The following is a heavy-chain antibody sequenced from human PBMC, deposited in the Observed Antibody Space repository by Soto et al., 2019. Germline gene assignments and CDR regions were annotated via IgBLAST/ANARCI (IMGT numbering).Heavy chain of an antibody. CDR2: IWYDGSNK. J-gene: IGHJ6*02. CDR3: ARDVHITMIEGGFHYGMDV. V-gene: IGHV3-33*01. D-gene: IGHD3-22*01. CDR1: GFTFSSYG. Sequence: QVQLVESGGGVVQPGRSLRLSCAASGFTFSSYGMHWVRQAPGKGLEWVAVIWYDGSNKYYADSVKGRFTISRDNSQNTLYLQMNSLRAEDTAVYYCARDVHITMIEGGFHYGMDVWGQGTTVTVSS.